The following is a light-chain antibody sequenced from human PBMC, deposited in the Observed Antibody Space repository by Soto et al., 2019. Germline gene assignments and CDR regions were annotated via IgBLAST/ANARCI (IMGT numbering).Light chain of an antibody. CDR1: SSDVGSYNL. CDR3: CSYAGRTTYV. Sequence: QSVLTQPASVSGSPGQSITLSCTGTSSDVGSYNLVSWYQQHPGKAPNLMIYEGSKRPSGVSNRFSGSKSGNTASVTISGLQAEDEADYYCCSYAGRTTYVFGTGTKLPS. J-gene: IGLJ1*01. V-gene: IGLV2-23*01. CDR2: EGS.